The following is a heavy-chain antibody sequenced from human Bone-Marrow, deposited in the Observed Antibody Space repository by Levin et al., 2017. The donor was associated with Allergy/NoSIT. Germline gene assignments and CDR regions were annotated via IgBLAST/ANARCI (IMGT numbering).Heavy chain of an antibody. CDR3: ARSLLVISYYYYMDV. D-gene: IGHD3-9*01. CDR2: ISAYNGDT. Sequence: GESLKISCKASGYIFSSYGINWVRQAPGQGLEWMGWISAYNGDTKYAQEFQGRATMTKDTSTSTAYMELRSLRSDDTAVYYCARSLLVISYYYYMDVWGKGTTVTVSS. J-gene: IGHJ6*03. CDR1: GYIFSSYG. V-gene: IGHV1-18*01.